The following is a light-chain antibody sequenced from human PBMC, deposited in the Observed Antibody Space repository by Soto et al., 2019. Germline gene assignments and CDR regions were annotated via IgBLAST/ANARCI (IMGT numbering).Light chain of an antibody. J-gene: IGKJ1*01. CDR2: WAS. Sequence: DIVLTQSPDSLAVSLGERATINCKSSQSILSTSNSKNYLAWYRQKPGQPPTLLVYWASTRESGVPDRFSGSGSETDFTLTISSLQAEDVAVYYCQQYFNTPLTFGQGTKVEIK. V-gene: IGKV4-1*01. CDR1: QSILSTSNSKNY. CDR3: QQYFNTPLT.